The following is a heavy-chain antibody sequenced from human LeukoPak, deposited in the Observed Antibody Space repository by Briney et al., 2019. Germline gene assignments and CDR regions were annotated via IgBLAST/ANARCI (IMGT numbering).Heavy chain of an antibody. J-gene: IGHJ4*02. CDR3: ARGALLWFGERMEYYFDY. Sequence: SETLSLTCTVSGGSISSYYWSWIRQPPGKGLEWIGYIYYSGSTNYNPSLKSRVTLSVDTSKNQFSLKLSSMTAADTAVYYCARGALLWFGERMEYYFDYWGQGTLLTVSS. CDR1: GGSISSYY. V-gene: IGHV4-59*01. CDR2: IYYSGST. D-gene: IGHD3-10*01.